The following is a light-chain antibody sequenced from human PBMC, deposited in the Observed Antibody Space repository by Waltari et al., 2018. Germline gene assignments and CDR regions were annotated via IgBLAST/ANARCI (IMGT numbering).Light chain of an antibody. CDR1: SSNIGSNT. V-gene: IGLV1-44*01. CDR3: AAWDDSLNGRV. J-gene: IGLJ1*01. Sequence: QSVLTQPPSASGTPGQRVTISCSGSSSNIGSNTVNWYQQPPGTAPTLLIYSNNQRPSGVPDRFSGSKSGTSASLAISGLQSEDEADYYCAAWDDSLNGRVFGTGTKVTVL. CDR2: SNN.